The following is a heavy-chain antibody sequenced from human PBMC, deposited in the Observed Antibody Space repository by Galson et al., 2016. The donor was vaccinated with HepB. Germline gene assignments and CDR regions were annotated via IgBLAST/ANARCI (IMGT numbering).Heavy chain of an antibody. CDR2: MNPTNGRS. Sequence: SVKVSCKASGYTFTGYYIHWVRQAPGLGLEWMGVMNPTNGRSKYGQRFQGRITMTRDTSTSTVYMEVNSLTSADTAVYYCSRDGGVCTSDTCYGFAFDSWGQGTMVAVS. D-gene: IGHD2-2*01. V-gene: IGHV1-46*01. CDR3: SRDGGVCTSDTCYGFAFDS. J-gene: IGHJ3*02. CDR1: GYTFTGYY.